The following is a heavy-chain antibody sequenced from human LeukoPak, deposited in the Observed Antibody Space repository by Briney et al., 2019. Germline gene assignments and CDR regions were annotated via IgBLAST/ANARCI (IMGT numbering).Heavy chain of an antibody. J-gene: IGHJ6*03. D-gene: IGHD2-15*01. CDR2: INHSGST. CDR3: AVVAATSRYYYYYYYMDV. CDR1: GGSFSGYY. V-gene: IGHV4-34*01. Sequence: PSETLSLTCAVYGGSFSGYYWSWIRQPPGKGLEWIGEINHSGSTNYNPSLKSRVTISVDTSKNQFSLKLSSVTAADTAVYYCAVVAATSRYYYYYYYMDVWGKGTTVTVSS.